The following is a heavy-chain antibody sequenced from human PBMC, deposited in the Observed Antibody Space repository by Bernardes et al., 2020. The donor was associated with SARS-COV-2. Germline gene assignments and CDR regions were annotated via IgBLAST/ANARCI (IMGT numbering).Heavy chain of an antibody. CDR3: ATGGVGGSAPGMDA. V-gene: IGHV3-74*01. CDR1: GFTFSNYW. D-gene: IGHD3-10*01. J-gene: IGHJ6*04. CDR2: ITTDGTNT. Sequence: GEPLFLSCTASGFTFSNYWMHWGRQATGKGLEWVSRITTDGTNTDYADSVKGRFIISRDNFKNTLYLQMKGLRAEDTGVYYCATGGVGGSAPGMDAWGKGNTVNVAS.